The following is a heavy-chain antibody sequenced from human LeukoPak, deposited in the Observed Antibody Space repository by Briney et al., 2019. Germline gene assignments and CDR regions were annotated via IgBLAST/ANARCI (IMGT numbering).Heavy chain of an antibody. CDR1: GYTFTSYG. V-gene: IGHV1-18*01. J-gene: IGHJ4*02. Sequence: ASVKVSCEASGYTFTSYGISWVRQAPGQGLEWMGWISAYNGNTNYAQKLQGRVTMTTDTSTSTAYMELRSLRSDDTAVYYCARRDSSGWYEDYWGQGTLVTVSS. CDR3: ARRDSSGWYEDY. CDR2: ISAYNGNT. D-gene: IGHD6-19*01.